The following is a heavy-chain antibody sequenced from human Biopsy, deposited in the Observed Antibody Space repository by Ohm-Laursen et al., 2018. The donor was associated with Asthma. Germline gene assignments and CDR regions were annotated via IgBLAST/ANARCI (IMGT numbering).Heavy chain of an antibody. CDR1: GYTFNSAG. J-gene: IGHJ6*02. Sequence: SVKVSCKTSGYTFNSAGITWVRQAPGQGLEWMGWISVYNGNTKVAQKLQDRVTMVTDTSTSTAYMELRSLRSDDTAVYFCARAVDYSHYYGIDVWGQGTTVTVS. D-gene: IGHD3-10*01. V-gene: IGHV1-18*01. CDR3: ARAVDYSHYYGIDV. CDR2: ISVYNGNT.